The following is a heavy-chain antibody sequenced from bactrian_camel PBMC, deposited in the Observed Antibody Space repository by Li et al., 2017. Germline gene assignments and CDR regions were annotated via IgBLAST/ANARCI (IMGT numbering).Heavy chain of an antibody. CDR3: AADRRGSDGDYVCGITFDY. Sequence: HVQLVESGGESVQAGGSLRLSCAVSVSSANDYCLGWFRQASGKEREWVGSLDSDGRINYADSVKGRFTISKDNRKNILYLQMNSLKPEDTAMYYCAADRRGSDGDYVCGITFDYWGQGTQVTVS. CDR2: LDSDGRI. J-gene: IGHJ4*01. D-gene: IGHD4*01. CDR1: VSSANDYC. V-gene: IGHV3S9*01.